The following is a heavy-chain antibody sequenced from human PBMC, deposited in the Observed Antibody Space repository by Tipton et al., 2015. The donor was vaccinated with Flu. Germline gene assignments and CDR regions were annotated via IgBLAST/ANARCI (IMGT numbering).Heavy chain of an antibody. CDR1: GYSISSGFY. V-gene: IGHV4-38-2*02. CDR3: ARRHFSFDI. D-gene: IGHD2/OR15-2a*01. J-gene: IGHJ3*02. CDR2: IFHSGRT. Sequence: TLSLTCTVSGYSISSGFYWGWIRQAPGKGLECIGGIFHSGRTYYKTSLRSRVTMSVDTSKNQFSLRLSSVTAADTALYYCARRHFSFDIWGQGTMVTVSS.